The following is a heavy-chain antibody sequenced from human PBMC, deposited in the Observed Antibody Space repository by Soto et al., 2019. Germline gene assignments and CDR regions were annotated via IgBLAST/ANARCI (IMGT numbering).Heavy chain of an antibody. CDR3: ARHFVSRVQWLVTDKYYFDY. CDR1: GGSFSGYY. V-gene: IGHV4-34*01. CDR2: INHSGST. Sequence: SETLSLTCAVYGGSFSGYYWSWIRQPPGKGLEWIGEINHSGSTNYNPSLKSRVTISVDTSKNQFSLKLSSVTAADTAVYYCARHFVSRVQWLVTDKYYFDYWGQGTLVTVSS. D-gene: IGHD6-19*01. J-gene: IGHJ4*02.